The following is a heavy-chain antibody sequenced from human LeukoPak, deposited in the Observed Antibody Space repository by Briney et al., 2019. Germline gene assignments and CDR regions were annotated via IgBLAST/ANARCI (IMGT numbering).Heavy chain of an antibody. CDR2: IYYSGST. Sequence: SQTLSLTCTVSGGSTSIYYWSSSRQPPRKGLEWSVYIYYSGSTNYNPSLKSRVTISVDTSKNQFSLKLSSVTAADTAVYYCASAAGGYDSYYYSYYMDVWGKGTTVTVSS. CDR1: GGSTSIYY. V-gene: IGHV4-59*01. CDR3: ASAAGGYDSYYYSYYMDV. D-gene: IGHD5-12*01. J-gene: IGHJ6*03.